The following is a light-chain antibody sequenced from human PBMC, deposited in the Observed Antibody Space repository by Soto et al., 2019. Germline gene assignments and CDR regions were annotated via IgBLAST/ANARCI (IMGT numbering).Light chain of an antibody. V-gene: IGLV6-57*01. Sequence: NFMLTQPHSVSESPGKTVTISCTRSSGSIGSSYVQWYQQRPGRSPTTVMFEDNQRPTGVPVRFSGSIDSSSNSASLVISGLRTEDEADYYCQSYDTSNPLVFGGGTKLTVL. CDR3: QSYDTSNPLV. J-gene: IGLJ3*02. CDR2: EDN. CDR1: SGSIGSSY.